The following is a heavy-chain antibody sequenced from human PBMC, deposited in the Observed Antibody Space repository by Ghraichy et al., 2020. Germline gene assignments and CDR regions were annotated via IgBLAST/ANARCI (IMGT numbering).Heavy chain of an antibody. D-gene: IGHD6-19*01. J-gene: IGHJ2*01. CDR1: GGSISSSNW. Sequence: SETLSLTCAVSGGSISSSNWWSWVRQPPGKGLEWIGEIYHSGSTNYNPSLKSRVTISVDKSKNQFSLKLSSVTAADTAVYYCARRDSSGWYKSHRVDWYFDLWGRGTLVTVSS. CDR3: ARRDSSGWYKSHRVDWYFDL. V-gene: IGHV4-4*02. CDR2: IYHSGST.